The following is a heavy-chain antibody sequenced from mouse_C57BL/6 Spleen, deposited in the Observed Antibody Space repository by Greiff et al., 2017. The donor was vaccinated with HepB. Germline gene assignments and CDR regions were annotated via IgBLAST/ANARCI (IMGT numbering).Heavy chain of an antibody. CDR1: GFTFSDYY. J-gene: IGHJ2*01. D-gene: IGHD4-1*01. CDR3: AREGGGTFDY. Sequence: EVKVVVSEGGLVQPGSFMKLSCTASGFTFSDYYMAWVRQVPEKGLEWVANINYDGSSTYYLDSLKSRFIISRDNAKNILYLQMRSLKSEDTATYYCAREGGGTFDYWGQGTTLTVSS. CDR2: INYDGSST. V-gene: IGHV5-16*01.